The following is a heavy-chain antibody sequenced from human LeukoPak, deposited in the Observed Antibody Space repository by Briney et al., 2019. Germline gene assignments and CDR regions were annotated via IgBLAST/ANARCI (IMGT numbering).Heavy chain of an antibody. CDR2: IIPIVNIA. V-gene: IGHV1-69*04. CDR1: GGTFSSSS. J-gene: IGHJ5*02. CDR3: ARENEPIDH. Sequence: GASVKVSCKASGGTFSSSSISWVRQAPGQGLEWMGRIIPIVNIANYAQKFQGRVTITADKSTNTAYMELRSLRSEDTAVYYCARENEPIDHWGQGTLVTVSS.